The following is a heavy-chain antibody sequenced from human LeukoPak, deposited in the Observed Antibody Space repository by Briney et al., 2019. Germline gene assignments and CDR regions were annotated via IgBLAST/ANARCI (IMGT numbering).Heavy chain of an antibody. D-gene: IGHD3-22*01. CDR2: MNPNSGNT. V-gene: IGHV1-8*01. J-gene: IGHJ3*02. CDR1: GYTFTSYD. CDR3: ASNYYDSSADWDAFDI. Sequence: GASVNASCKASGYTFTSYDINWVRQATGQGLEWMGWMNPNSGNTGYAQKFQGRVTMTRNTSISTAYMELSSLRSEDTALYYCASNYYDSSADWDAFDIWGQGTMVTVSS.